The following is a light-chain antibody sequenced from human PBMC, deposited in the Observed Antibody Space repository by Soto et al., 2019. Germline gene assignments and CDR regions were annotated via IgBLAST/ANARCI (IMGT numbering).Light chain of an antibody. CDR2: GAS. Sequence: EIVLTQSPGTLSLSPGERSTLSCRASQSVSSSYLAWYQQKPGQAPRLLIYGASSRATGIPDRFSGSGSGTHFTLTISRLEPEDFAVYLCQPYCSSPPWTFGQGTKVEIK. CDR3: QPYCSSPPWT. J-gene: IGKJ1*01. V-gene: IGKV3-20*01. CDR1: QSVSSSY.